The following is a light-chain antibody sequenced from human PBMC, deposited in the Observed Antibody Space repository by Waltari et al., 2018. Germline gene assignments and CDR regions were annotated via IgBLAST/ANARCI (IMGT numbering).Light chain of an antibody. CDR3: QQYASSVLYT. CDR1: QRLGKNY. Sequence: IVLTQSPGTLSLSPGDRASLSCKASQRLGKNYLAWYKHKPGQAPRLLIYGASSRAASIPDRFSGRGSGTDFTLTISKLEPEDFAVYYCQQYASSVLYTFGQGTKLEIK. J-gene: IGKJ2*01. CDR2: GAS. V-gene: IGKV3-20*01.